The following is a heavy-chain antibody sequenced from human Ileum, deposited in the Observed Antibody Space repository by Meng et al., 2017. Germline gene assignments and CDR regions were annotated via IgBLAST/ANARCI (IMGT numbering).Heavy chain of an antibody. CDR2: ITESGSNT. Sequence: VELVEAGGGLIRPGVSLRLSCVTSGFTFSDYWMHWVRQVPGKGLMWVSAITESGSNTYYMDSVKGRFTMSRDNSKDTLHLQMNSLRAEDTAVYYCARRGASGRYFDYWGQGALVTVSS. CDR3: ARRGASGRYFDY. V-gene: IGHV3-74*01. D-gene: IGHD5-12*01. CDR1: GFTFSDYW. J-gene: IGHJ4*02.